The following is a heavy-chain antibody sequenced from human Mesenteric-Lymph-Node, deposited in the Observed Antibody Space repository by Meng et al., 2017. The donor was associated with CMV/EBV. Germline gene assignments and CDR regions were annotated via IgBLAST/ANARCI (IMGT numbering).Heavy chain of an antibody. Sequence: FTSCYMHWVRQAPGQGLEWMGIINPSGGSTSYAQKFQGGVTMTRDTSTSTVYMELSSLRSEDTAVYYCARDGGRITTVTTGSVWFDPWGQGTLVTVSS. J-gene: IGHJ5*02. D-gene: IGHD4-17*01. CDR2: INPSGGST. V-gene: IGHV1-46*01. CDR3: ARDGGRITTVTTGSVWFDP. CDR1: FTSCY.